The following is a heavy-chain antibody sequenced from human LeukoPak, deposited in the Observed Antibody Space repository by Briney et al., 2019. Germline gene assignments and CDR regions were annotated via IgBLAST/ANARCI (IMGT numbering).Heavy chain of an antibody. J-gene: IGHJ6*02. Sequence: SETLSLTCTVSGGSISGHYWTWIRQPPGKGLEWIGQIHYSGRPDYKPSLKSRVTISVDTSKNQLSLKVTSVTGADTAVYYCARFGVDYDMDVWGQGTTVTVSS. CDR2: IHYSGRP. D-gene: IGHD3-16*01. CDR3: ARFGVDYDMDV. CDR1: GGSISGHY. V-gene: IGHV4-59*11.